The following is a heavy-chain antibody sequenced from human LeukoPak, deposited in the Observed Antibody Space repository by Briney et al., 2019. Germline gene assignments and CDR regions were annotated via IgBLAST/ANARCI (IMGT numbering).Heavy chain of an antibody. CDR3: ANWNDY. CDR2: ITAGGDYT. J-gene: IGHJ4*02. D-gene: IGHD1-1*01. CDR1: GFTFRDHY. V-gene: IGHV3-23*01. Sequence: GGSLRLSCAASGFTFRDHYMTWVRQAPGKGLEWVSTITAGGDYTYYADSVKGRFTVSRDNSKNTLYLQMNSLRAEDTAIYYCANWNDYWGQGTLVTVSS.